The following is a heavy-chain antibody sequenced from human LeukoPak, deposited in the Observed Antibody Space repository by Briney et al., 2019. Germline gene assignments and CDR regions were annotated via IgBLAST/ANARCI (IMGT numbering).Heavy chain of an antibody. CDR1: GGSFSGYY. D-gene: IGHD3-16*02. J-gene: IGHJ4*02. CDR2: INHSGST. CDR3: ARGADYIWGSYRYKPAARPFDY. Sequence: PSETLSLTCAVYGGSFSGYYWSWIRQPPGKGLEWIEEINHSGSTNYNPSLKSRVTISVDTSKNQFSLKLSSVTAADTAVYYCARGADYIWGSYRYKPAARPFDYWGQGTLVTVSS. V-gene: IGHV4-34*01.